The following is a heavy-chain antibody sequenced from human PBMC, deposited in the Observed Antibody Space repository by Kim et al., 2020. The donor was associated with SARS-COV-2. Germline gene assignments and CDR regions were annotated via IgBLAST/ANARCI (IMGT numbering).Heavy chain of an antibody. V-gene: IGHV4-59*01. D-gene: IGHD3-9*01. CDR2: IYYSGST. J-gene: IGHJ6*02. CDR1: GGSISSYY. Sequence: SETLSLTCTVSGGSISSYYWSWIRQPPGKGLEWIGYIYYSGSTNYNPSLKSRVTISVDTSKNQFSLKLSSVTAADTAVYYCARDRTLLYDILTGPTLTYYGMDVWGQGTTVTVSS. CDR3: ARDRTLLYDILTGPTLTYYGMDV.